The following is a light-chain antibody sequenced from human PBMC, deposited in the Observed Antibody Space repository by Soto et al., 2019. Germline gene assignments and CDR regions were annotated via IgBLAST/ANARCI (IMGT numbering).Light chain of an antibody. CDR2: AAS. V-gene: IGKV1-9*01. CDR3: QQYNSYSPALT. Sequence: DIQMTQSPSSLSASVGDRVTITCRASQGISSFLAWYQQKQGKAPNLLIYAASTLQSGVPSRFSGGGSGTDFTLTISSLQPDDFATYYCQQYNSYSPALTFGGGTKVDIK. J-gene: IGKJ4*01. CDR1: QGISSF.